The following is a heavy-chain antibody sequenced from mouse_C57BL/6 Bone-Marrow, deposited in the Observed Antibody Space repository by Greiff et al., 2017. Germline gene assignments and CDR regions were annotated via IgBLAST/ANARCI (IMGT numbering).Heavy chain of an antibody. Sequence: VQLQQPGAELVRPGSSVKLSCKASGYTFTSYWLHWVKQRPIQGLEWIGNIDPSDRETHYNQKFKDKATLTVDKSSSTAYMQLSSLTSEDSAVYYCARGGSQFAYWGQGTLVTVSA. D-gene: IGHD1-1*02. J-gene: IGHJ3*01. V-gene: IGHV1-52*01. CDR2: IDPSDRET. CDR1: GYTFTSYW. CDR3: ARGGSQFAY.